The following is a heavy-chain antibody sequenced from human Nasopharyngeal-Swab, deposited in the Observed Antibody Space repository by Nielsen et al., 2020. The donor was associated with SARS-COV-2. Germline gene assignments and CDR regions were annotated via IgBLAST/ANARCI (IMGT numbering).Heavy chain of an antibody. D-gene: IGHD1-1*01. J-gene: IGHJ4*02. CDR2: ISGTSTYI. CDR1: GFSFSDYS. V-gene: IGHV3-21*01. Sequence: LSLTCAASGFSFSDYSMNWVRQAPGKGLEWVSSISGTSTYIYYADSVKGRFTISRDNAKNSLYLQMNSLRAEDAAMYYCARGRNARTTVDYWGQGTLVTVSS. CDR3: ARGRNARTTVDY.